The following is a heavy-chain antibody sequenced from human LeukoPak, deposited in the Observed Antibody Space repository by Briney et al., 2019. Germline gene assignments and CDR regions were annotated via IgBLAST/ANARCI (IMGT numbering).Heavy chain of an antibody. Sequence: ASVKVSCKASGGTFSSYAISWVRRAPGQGLEWMGRIIPILGIANYAQKFQGRVTITADKSTSTAYMELSSLRSEDTAVYYCATDYYDSSGYYTRGVGDWGQGTLVTVSS. CDR3: ATDYYDSSGYYTRGVGD. CDR1: GGTFSSYA. J-gene: IGHJ4*02. D-gene: IGHD3-22*01. V-gene: IGHV1-69*04. CDR2: IIPILGIA.